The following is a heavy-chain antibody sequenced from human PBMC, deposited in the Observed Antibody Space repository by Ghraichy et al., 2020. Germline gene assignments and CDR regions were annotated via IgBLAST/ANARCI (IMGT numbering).Heavy chain of an antibody. V-gene: IGHV3-74*01. CDR1: GFTFSSYW. J-gene: IGHJ4*02. CDR2: INSDGSST. Sequence: GGSLRLSCAASGFTFSSYWMHWVRQAPGKGLVWVSRINSDGSSTSYADSVKGRFTISRDNAKNTLYLQMNSLRAEDTAVYYCARDRGHDFWSGYYGGYFDYWGQGTLVTVSS. D-gene: IGHD3-3*01. CDR3: ARDRGHDFWSGYYGGYFDY.